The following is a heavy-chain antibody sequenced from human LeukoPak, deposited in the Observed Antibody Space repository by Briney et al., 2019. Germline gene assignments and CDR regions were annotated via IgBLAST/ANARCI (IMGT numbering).Heavy chain of an antibody. CDR1: GFAFSDSY. D-gene: IGHD6-19*01. V-gene: IGHV3-11*01. Sequence: PGGSLRLSCAASGFAFSDSYMTWIRQAPGKGLEWVSYISSSGTIIYYADSVKGRFTISRDNAKNSPYLQMNSLRPEDTAVYYCVRGGSGWYEYYYSGMAVWGQGTTVTVSS. CDR2: ISSSGTII. J-gene: IGHJ6*02. CDR3: VRGGSGWYEYYYSGMAV.